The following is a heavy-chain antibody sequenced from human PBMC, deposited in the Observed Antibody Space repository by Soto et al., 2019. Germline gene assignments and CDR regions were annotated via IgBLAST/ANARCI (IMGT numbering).Heavy chain of an antibody. CDR1: GGSISSGGYY. CDR3: ARLNGYGFSTNCQGYYGMYF. J-gene: IGHJ6*02. D-gene: IGHD2-2*03. V-gene: IGHV4-31*03. CDR2: IYYSGST. Sequence: PSETLSLTCTVSGGSISSGGYYWSWIRQHPGKGLEWIGYIYYSGSTYYNPSLKSRVTISVDTSKNEFSLRLSSVTAADTAVYYCARLNGYGFSTNCQGYYGMYFWGQGTTVTVSS.